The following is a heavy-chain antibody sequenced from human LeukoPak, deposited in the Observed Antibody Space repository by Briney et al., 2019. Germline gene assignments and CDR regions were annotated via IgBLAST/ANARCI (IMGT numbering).Heavy chain of an antibody. V-gene: IGHV4-30-4*01. Sequence: SETLSLTCTVPGGSISSGDYYWSWIRQPPGKGLEWIGYIYYSGSTYYNPSLKSRVTISVDTSKNQFSLKLSSVTAADTAVYYCARGDYYGSGSYPDYWGQGTLVTVSS. D-gene: IGHD3-10*01. CDR3: ARGDYYGSGSYPDY. CDR1: GGSISSGDYY. CDR2: IYYSGST. J-gene: IGHJ4*02.